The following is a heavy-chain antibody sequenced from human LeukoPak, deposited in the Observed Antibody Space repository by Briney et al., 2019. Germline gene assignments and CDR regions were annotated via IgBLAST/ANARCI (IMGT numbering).Heavy chain of an antibody. CDR1: GGSISGYI. CDR2: IYDTGST. CDR3: ASSFDRYYYYSGMDV. V-gene: IGHV4-59*08. J-gene: IGHJ6*02. Sequence: SETLSLTCTVSGGSISGYIWSWIRQPPGKGLGWGAYIYDTGSTNYNPSLTSRVTIALDTSKTQFSLRLSSVTAADTAVYYCASSFDRYYYYSGMDVCSQGTAVTAPS. D-gene: IGHD3-9*01.